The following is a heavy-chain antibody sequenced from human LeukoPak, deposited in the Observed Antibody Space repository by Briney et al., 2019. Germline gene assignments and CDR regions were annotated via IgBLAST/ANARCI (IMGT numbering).Heavy chain of an antibody. Sequence: PGGSLRLSCTVSGFTVSSNSMSWVRQAPGKGLEWVSFIYSDNTHYSDSVKGRFTISRDNAKNSLYLQMNSLRAEDTAVYYCARGFDYYGSGSYDYWGQGTLVTVSS. CDR1: GFTVSSNS. J-gene: IGHJ4*02. D-gene: IGHD3-10*01. CDR3: ARGFDYYGSGSYDY. V-gene: IGHV3-53*01. CDR2: IYSDNT.